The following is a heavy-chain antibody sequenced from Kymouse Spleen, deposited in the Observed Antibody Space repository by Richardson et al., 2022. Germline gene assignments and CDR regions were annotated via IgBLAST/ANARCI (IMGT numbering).Heavy chain of an antibody. CDR2: IKSKTDGGTT. Sequence: EVQLVESGGGLVKPGGSLRLSCAASGFTFSNAWMSWVRQAPGKGLEWVGRIKSKTDGGTTDYAAPVKGRFTISRDDSKNTLYLQMNSLKTEDTAVYYCTTSMIVVVDWFDPWGQGTLVTVSS. D-gene: IGHD3-22*01. CDR3: TTSMIVVVDWFDP. CDR1: GFTFSNAW. V-gene: IGHV3-15*01. J-gene: IGHJ5*02.